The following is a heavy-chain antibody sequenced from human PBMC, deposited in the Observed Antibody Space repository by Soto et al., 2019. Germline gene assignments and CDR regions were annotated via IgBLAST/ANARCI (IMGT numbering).Heavy chain of an antibody. CDR3: AKDKESGFLEWSFQYYGMDV. D-gene: IGHD3-3*01. CDR1: GFTFSSYG. J-gene: IGHJ6*02. V-gene: IGHV3-23*01. Sequence: GGSLRLSCAASGFTFSSYGMNWVRQAPGKGLEWVSSISGGDNNTHYADSVKGRFTISRDNSKNTLYLRMNSLRAEDTAVYYCAKDKESGFLEWSFQYYGMDVWGQGTTVTVSS. CDR2: ISGGDNNT.